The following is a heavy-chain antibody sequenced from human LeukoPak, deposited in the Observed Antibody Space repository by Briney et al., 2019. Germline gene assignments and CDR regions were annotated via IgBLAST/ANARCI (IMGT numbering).Heavy chain of an antibody. CDR3: ARATSYVWGSYRQNTVDY. CDR2: IIPIFGTA. D-gene: IGHD3-16*02. Sequence: SVKVSCKASGGTFSSYAISWVRQAPGPGLEWMGGIIPIFGTANYAQKFQGRVTITADESTSTAYMELRSLRSDDTAVYYCARATSYVWGSYRQNTVDYWGQGTLVTVSS. J-gene: IGHJ4*02. V-gene: IGHV1-69*13. CDR1: GGTFSSYA.